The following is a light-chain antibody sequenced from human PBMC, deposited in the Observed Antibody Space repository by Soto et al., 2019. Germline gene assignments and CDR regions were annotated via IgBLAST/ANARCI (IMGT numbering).Light chain of an antibody. Sequence: QSVLTQPASVSGSPGQSITISCTGTSRDIGAYNYVSWYLQHPGKAPKLMIYEVVNRPSGISNRFSGSKSGNTASLTISGLQAEDEADYYCCSYADGSIYVFGTGTSSPS. V-gene: IGLV2-14*01. CDR1: SRDIGAYNY. CDR3: CSYADGSIYV. CDR2: EVV. J-gene: IGLJ1*01.